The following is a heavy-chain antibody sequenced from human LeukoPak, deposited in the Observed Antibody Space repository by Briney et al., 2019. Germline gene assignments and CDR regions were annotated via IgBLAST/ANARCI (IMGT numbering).Heavy chain of an antibody. CDR2: IKQDGSEK. CDR1: RFTFSTYW. Sequence: GGSLRLSCVVSRFTFSTYWMNWVRQAPGKGLEWVANIKQDGSEKYYVDSVKGRFTISRDNAKNSLYLQMNSLRAEDSAVYYCARYCTFRTCSGTKFDSWGQGTLVTVSS. D-gene: IGHD1-1*01. CDR3: ARYCTFRTCSGTKFDS. J-gene: IGHJ4*02. V-gene: IGHV3-7*01.